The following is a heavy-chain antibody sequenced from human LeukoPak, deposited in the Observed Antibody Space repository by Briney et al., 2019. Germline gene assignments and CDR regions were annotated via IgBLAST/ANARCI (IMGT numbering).Heavy chain of an antibody. CDR3: ARAIWATPILTRFDP. CDR1: GGSISSYY. Sequence: SETLSLTCTASGGSISSYYWTWIRQPPGMGLEWIGNIYYSGSTNYNPSLKRRVTISVDTSKNQFSLKLSSVTAADTAVYYCARAIWATPILTRFDPWGQGTLITVSS. J-gene: IGHJ5*02. D-gene: IGHD2-15*01. V-gene: IGHV4-59*01. CDR2: IYYSGST.